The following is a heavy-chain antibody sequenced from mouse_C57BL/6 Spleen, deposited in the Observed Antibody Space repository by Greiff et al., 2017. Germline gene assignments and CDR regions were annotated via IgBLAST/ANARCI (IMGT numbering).Heavy chain of an antibody. D-gene: IGHD1-1*01. V-gene: IGHV5-17*01. CDR3: ASPFGSSYGYYAMDY. Sequence: EVKLVESGGGLVKPGGSLKLSCAASGFTFSDYGMHWVRQAPEKGLEWVAYISSGSSTIYYADTVKGRFAISRDNAKNTLFLQMTSLRSEDTAMYYCASPFGSSYGYYAMDYWGQGTSVTVSS. CDR2: ISSGSSTI. J-gene: IGHJ4*01. CDR1: GFTFSDYG.